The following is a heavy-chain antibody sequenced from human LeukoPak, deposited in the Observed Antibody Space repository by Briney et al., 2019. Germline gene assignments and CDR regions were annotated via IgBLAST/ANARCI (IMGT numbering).Heavy chain of an antibody. V-gene: IGHV4-4*07. CDR1: GGSISSYY. Sequence: SETLSLTCTVSGGSISSYYWSWIRQPAGKGLEWIGRIYTSGSTNYNPSLKSRVTMSVDTSKNQFSLKLSSVTAADTAVCYCARDTVLGASGGAFDIWGQGTMVTVSS. CDR2: IYTSGST. CDR3: ARDTVLGASGGAFDI. D-gene: IGHD4-17*01. J-gene: IGHJ3*02.